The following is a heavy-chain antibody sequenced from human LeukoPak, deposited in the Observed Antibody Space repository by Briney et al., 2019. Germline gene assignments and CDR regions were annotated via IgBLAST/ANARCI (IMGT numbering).Heavy chain of an antibody. J-gene: IGHJ4*02. D-gene: IGHD6-6*01. V-gene: IGHV4-31*01. Sequence: SQTLSLTCTVSAGSISSGCYYWSWIRQHPGNGLEWTGYIYYSGSTYYNPYVKSPVTISVATSKNQFSLKLSSVTAADTAVYYCATRYSSSSIRPVRFDYWGQGTLVTASS. CDR2: IYYSGST. CDR1: AGSISSGCYY. CDR3: ATRYSSSSIRPVRFDY.